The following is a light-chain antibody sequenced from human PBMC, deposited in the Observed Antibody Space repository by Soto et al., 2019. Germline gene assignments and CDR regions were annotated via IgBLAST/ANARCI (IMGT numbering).Light chain of an antibody. CDR1: SSNIGAGYD. J-gene: IGLJ2*01. Sequence: QPVLTQPPSVSGAPGQWVTIPCTGSSSNIGAGYDVHWYQQVPGTAPKVLIYGDTNRPSGVPDRFSGSKSGTSASLAITGLQAEDEADYYCQSYDSSLSGSVFGGGTKLTVL. CDR3: QSYDSSLSGSV. V-gene: IGLV1-40*01. CDR2: GDT.